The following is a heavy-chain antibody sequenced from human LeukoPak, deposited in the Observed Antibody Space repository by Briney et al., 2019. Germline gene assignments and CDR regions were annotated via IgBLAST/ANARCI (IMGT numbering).Heavy chain of an antibody. CDR3: ARLPSGNYYGSGSYYRSVYFDY. J-gene: IGHJ4*02. Sequence: SETLSLTCAVYGGSFSGYYWSWIRQPPGKGLEWIGEINHSGSTNYNPSLKSRVTISVDTSKNQFSLKLSSVTAADTAVYHCARLPSGNYYGSGSYYRSVYFDYWGQGTLVTVSS. CDR1: GGSFSGYY. CDR2: INHSGST. D-gene: IGHD3-10*01. V-gene: IGHV4-34*01.